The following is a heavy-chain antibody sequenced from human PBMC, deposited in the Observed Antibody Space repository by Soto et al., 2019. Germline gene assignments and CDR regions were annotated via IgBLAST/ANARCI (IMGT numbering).Heavy chain of an antibody. D-gene: IGHD1-7*01. J-gene: IGHJ4*02. Sequence: QITLKESGPTLVNPTQTLTLTCTFSGFSLSTNGVVVGWIRQPPGKALEWLALIYWDDDKRYNPSLRSRLYITEDTARNQVVLTMTNVDPIDTATYPCAHRLAEDTGNWNYGAFDCWGQGALVTLSS. CDR3: AHRLAEDTGNWNYGAFDC. CDR1: GFSLSTNGVV. CDR2: IYWDDDK. V-gene: IGHV2-5*02.